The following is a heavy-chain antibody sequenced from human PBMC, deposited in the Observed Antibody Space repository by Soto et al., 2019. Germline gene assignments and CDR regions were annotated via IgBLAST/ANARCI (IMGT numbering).Heavy chain of an antibody. D-gene: IGHD2-21*02. Sequence: GASVKVSCNASGGTFSSYAISWVRQAPGQGLEWMGGIIPIFGTANYAQKFQGRVTITADESTSTAYMELSSLRSEDTAVYYCARLDGSYCGGDCYSYWYFDLWGRGTLVTVSS. CDR1: GGTFSSYA. CDR2: IIPIFGTA. J-gene: IGHJ2*01. V-gene: IGHV1-69*13. CDR3: ARLDGSYCGGDCYSYWYFDL.